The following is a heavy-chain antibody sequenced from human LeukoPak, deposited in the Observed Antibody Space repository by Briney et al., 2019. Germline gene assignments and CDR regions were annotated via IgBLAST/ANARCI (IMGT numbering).Heavy chain of an antibody. Sequence: SETLSLTCNVSLGSISSYSWTWIRQPAGKGLEWIGRIYNSGSTNYDPSLESRVTMSVDTSKKQLSLKLSSVTAADTAVYYCARHIGGGIEDMDVWGTGTKVTVS. CDR3: ARHIGGGIEDMDV. J-gene: IGHJ6*03. CDR2: IYNSGST. CDR1: LGSISSYS. D-gene: IGHD3-16*02. V-gene: IGHV4-4*07.